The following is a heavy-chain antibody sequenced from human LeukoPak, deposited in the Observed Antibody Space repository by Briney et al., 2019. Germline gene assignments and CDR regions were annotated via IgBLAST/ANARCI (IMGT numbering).Heavy chain of an antibody. J-gene: IGHJ4*02. CDR1: GFTFSSYW. CDR2: INHNGNVN. V-gene: IGHV3-7*01. CDR3: AKDHYWSIDY. Sequence: GGSLRLSCAASGFTFSSYWMNWARQAPGKGLEWVASINHNGNVNYYADSVKGRFTISRDIAKNTLYLQMNSLRAEDTGVYYCAKDHYWSIDYWGRGTLVTVSS. D-gene: IGHD3-3*01.